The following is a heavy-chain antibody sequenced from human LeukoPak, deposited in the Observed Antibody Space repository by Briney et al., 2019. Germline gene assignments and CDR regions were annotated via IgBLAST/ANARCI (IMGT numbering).Heavy chain of an antibody. CDR1: GFTVSSNY. J-gene: IGHJ4*02. CDR3: AREGSGYYYYYFDY. D-gene: IGHD3-22*01. Sequence: GGSLRLSCAASGFTVSSNYMSWVRQAPGKGLEWASVIYSGGSTYYADSVKGRFTISRDNSKNTLYLQMNSLRAEDTAVYYCAREGSGYYYYYFDYWGQGTLVTVSS. V-gene: IGHV3-66*01. CDR2: IYSGGST.